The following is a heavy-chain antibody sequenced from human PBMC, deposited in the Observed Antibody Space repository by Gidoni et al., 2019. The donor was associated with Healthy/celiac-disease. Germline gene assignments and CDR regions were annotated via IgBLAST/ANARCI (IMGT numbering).Heavy chain of an antibody. V-gene: IGHV3-11*05. Sequence: QVQLVESGGGLVKPGGSLGLSCAASGFTLSDYYMSWIRQAPGKGLEWVSYSSSSSSYTNYADSVKGRFTLSRDNAKISLYLQMNSLRAEDTAVYYCARDGGLAVAGYYFDYWGQGTLVTVSS. J-gene: IGHJ4*02. D-gene: IGHD6-19*01. CDR2: SSSSSSYT. CDR3: ARDGGLAVAGYYFDY. CDR1: GFTLSDYY.